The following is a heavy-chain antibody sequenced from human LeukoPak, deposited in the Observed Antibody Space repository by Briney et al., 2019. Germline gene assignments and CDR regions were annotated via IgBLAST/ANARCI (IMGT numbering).Heavy chain of an antibody. V-gene: IGHV1-69*05. CDR2: IIPIFGTE. Sequence: SVKVSCKASGGTFSSYAISWVRQAPGQGLEGMGRIIPIFGTENYAQKFQGRVTMTTDESTSTAYMELSSLRSEDTAVYYCARVSTEVDTAMAVFDYWGQGTLVTVSS. D-gene: IGHD5-18*01. CDR3: ARVSTEVDTAMAVFDY. J-gene: IGHJ4*02. CDR1: GGTFSSYA.